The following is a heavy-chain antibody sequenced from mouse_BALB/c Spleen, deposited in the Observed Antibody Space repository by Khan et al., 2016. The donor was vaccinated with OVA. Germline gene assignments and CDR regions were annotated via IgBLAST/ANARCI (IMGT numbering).Heavy chain of an antibody. V-gene: IGHV3-6*02. J-gene: IGHJ1*01. D-gene: IGHD1-1*01. Sequence: EVQLQESGPGLVKPSHSLSLTCSVTGYSITSGYRWNWIRQFPGNKLEWMGYISYDGSNNYNPSLKNRISITRDTSKNQFFLKLNSVTTEDTATXYCARGGAVVPYWYFDVWGAGTTVTVSS. CDR1: GYSITSGYR. CDR2: ISYDGSN. CDR3: ARGGAVVPYWYFDV.